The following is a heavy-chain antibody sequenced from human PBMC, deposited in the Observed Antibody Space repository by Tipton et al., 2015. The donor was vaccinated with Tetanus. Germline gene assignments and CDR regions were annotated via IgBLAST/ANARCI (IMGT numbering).Heavy chain of an antibody. Sequence: GSLRLSCEASGFTFDTYTMTWVRQAPGKGLEWVSSITSSSSYIYYSESVEGRFTISRDNAKNSLFLQMNSLRVEDTAVYYCLRDYEGWWGQGTLVTVSS. CDR2: ITSSSSYI. D-gene: IGHD5-12*01. CDR1: GFTFDTYT. CDR3: LRDYEGW. J-gene: IGHJ4*02. V-gene: IGHV3-21*01.